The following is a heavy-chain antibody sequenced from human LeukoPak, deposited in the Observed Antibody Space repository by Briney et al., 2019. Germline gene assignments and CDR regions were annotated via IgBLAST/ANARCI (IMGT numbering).Heavy chain of an antibody. CDR3: ARRFDS. Sequence: GGSLRLSCVASGLSFTAYSMNWVRQAPGGGLGWVSYILPGGDIYYADSVTGRFTVTRDIAKNSLYLQMNGLRVEDTAVYYCARRFDSWGQGTLVTVSS. V-gene: IGHV3-48*01. J-gene: IGHJ4*02. CDR2: ILPGGDI. CDR1: GLSFTAYS.